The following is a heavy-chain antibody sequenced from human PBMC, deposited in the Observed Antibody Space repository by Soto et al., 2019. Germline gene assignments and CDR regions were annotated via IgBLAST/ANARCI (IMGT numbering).Heavy chain of an antibody. CDR3: AKAYSSSGNYYMDV. V-gene: IGHV3-9*01. J-gene: IGHJ6*03. CDR2: ISWNSGSI. D-gene: IGHD6-13*01. CDR1: GFTFDDYA. Sequence: PGGSLRLSCAASGFTFDDYAMHWVRQAPGKGLEWVSGISWNSGSIGYADSVKGRFTISRDNAKNSLYLQMNSLRAEDTALYYCAKAYSSSGNYYMDVWGKGTTVTSP.